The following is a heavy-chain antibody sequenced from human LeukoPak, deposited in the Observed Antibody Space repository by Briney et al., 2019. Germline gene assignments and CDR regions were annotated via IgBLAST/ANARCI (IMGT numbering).Heavy chain of an antibody. CDR3: ARDRVLHYFDY. D-gene: IGHD3-16*01. V-gene: IGHV3-33*08. CDR1: GFNLGSYA. J-gene: IGHJ4*02. CDR2: IWYDGSDK. Sequence: PGGSLRLSCAASGFNLGSYAMHWVRQAPGKGLEWVAVIWYDGSDKYYADSVKGRFTISRDNSKNTLYLQMTSLRADDTAVYYCARDRVLHYFDYWGQGALVTVSS.